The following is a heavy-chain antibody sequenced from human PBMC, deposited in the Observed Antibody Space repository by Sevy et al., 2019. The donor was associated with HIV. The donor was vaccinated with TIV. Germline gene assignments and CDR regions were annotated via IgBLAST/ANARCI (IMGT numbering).Heavy chain of an antibody. CDR1: GGSFSGYY. V-gene: IGHV4-34*01. CDR2: INHSGST. CDR3: ARGKRTSIFDS. Sequence: SETLSLTCAVYGGSFSGYYWSWIRQPPGKGLEWIGEINHSGSTNYSPSLKSRVNISVDTSKNQFSLKLSSVTAADTAVYYCARGKRTSIFDSWGQGTLVTVSS. J-gene: IGHJ4*02. D-gene: IGHD2-8*01.